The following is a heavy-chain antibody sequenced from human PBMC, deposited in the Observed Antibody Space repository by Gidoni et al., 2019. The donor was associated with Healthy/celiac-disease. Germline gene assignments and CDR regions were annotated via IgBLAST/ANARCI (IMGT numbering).Heavy chain of an antibody. V-gene: IGHV3-7*03. Sequence: EVQLVESGGGLVQPGGSLTLSCAASGFTFIRYWLIWVRQAPGKVLEWVANIKEDGSEKYYVDSVKGRFTISRDNAKNSLYLQMNSLRAEDTAVYYCAREMRYYDILTGYYHSKLIDYWGQGTLVTVSS. CDR2: IKEDGSEK. CDR3: AREMRYYDILTGYYHSKLIDY. CDR1: GFTFIRYW. J-gene: IGHJ4*02. D-gene: IGHD3-9*01.